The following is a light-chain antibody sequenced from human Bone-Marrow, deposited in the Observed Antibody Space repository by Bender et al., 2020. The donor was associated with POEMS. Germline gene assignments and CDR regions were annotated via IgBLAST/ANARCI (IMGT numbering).Light chain of an antibody. CDR1: SSDVGGYNY. CDR2: DVS. CDR3: CSHAGSSTWV. Sequence: QSALTQPPSASGSPGQAVTISCTGTSSDVGGYNYVSWYQQHPGKAPKLMIYDVSKRPSGVSNRFSGSKSGNTASLTISGLQAEDEADYYCCSHAGSSTWVFGGGTKLTVL. V-gene: IGLV2-23*02. J-gene: IGLJ3*02.